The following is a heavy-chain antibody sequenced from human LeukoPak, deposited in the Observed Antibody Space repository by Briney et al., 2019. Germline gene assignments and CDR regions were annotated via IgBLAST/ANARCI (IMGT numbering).Heavy chain of an antibody. V-gene: IGHV3-11*04. CDR2: ISSSGSTI. CDR3: ASDSSLGYYYYYMDV. J-gene: IGHJ6*03. D-gene: IGHD6-13*01. CDR1: GFTFSDYY. Sequence: SGGSLRLSCAASGFTFSDYYMSWIRQAPGKGLEWVSYISSSGSTIYYADSVKGRFTISRDNAKNSLYLQMNSLRAEDTAVYYCASDSSLGYYYYYMDVWGKGTTVTVSS.